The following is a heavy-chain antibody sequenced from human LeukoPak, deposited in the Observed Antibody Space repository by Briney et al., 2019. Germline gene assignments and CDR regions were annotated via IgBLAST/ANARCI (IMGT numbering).Heavy chain of an antibody. Sequence: PGGSLRLSCTASGLTLSDHFIDWVRQAPGKGLEWVSVIYSGGSTYYADSVKGRFTISRHNSKNTLYLQMNSLRAEDTAVYYCARDVDGYNAGAFDPWGQGTLVTVSS. D-gene: IGHD5-24*01. CDR1: GLTLSDHF. V-gene: IGHV3-53*04. CDR2: IYSGGST. J-gene: IGHJ5*02. CDR3: ARDVDGYNAGAFDP.